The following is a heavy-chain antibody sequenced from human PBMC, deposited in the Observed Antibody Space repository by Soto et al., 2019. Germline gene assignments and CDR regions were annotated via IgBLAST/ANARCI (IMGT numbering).Heavy chain of an antibody. V-gene: IGHV1-18*01. J-gene: IGHJ6*02. CDR2: ISAYNGNT. CDR1: GYTFTSYG. Sequence: QVQLVQSGAEVKKPGASVKVSCKASGYTFTSYGISWVRQAPGQGLEWMGWISAYNGNTNYAQKLQGRVTMTTDTSTSTAYMELRSLRSDDTAVYYCARVDLGTEGPVATLLGPGYYGMDVWGQGTTVTVSS. D-gene: IGHD5-12*01. CDR3: ARVDLGTEGPVATLLGPGYYGMDV.